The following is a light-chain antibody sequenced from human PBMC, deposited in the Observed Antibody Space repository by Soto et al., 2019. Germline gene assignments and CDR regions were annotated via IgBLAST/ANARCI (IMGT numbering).Light chain of an antibody. CDR1: SSNIGAPYD. Sequence: QTVVTQPPSVSGAPGQRVTISCTGSSSNIGAPYDVHWYRQLPGAAPKLLIYVNNSRPSGVPDRFSGSKSGTSASLAITGLQAEDEADYYCQSYDSRLSGSVVFGGGTKLTVL. CDR3: QSYDSRLSGSVV. V-gene: IGLV1-40*01. J-gene: IGLJ2*01. CDR2: VNN.